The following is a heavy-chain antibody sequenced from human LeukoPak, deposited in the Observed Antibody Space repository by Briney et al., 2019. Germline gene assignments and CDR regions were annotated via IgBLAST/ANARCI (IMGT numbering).Heavy chain of an antibody. V-gene: IGHV3-21*01. Sequence: GGSLRLSCAASGFTFSSYSMNWVRQAPGNGLEWVSSISSSSSYIYYADSVKGRFTISRDNAKNSLYLQMNSLRAEDTAVYYCARVATAKYYYDSSGLYPGYWGQGTLVTVSS. J-gene: IGHJ4*02. CDR1: GFTFSSYS. D-gene: IGHD3-22*01. CDR3: ARVATAKYYYDSSGLYPGY. CDR2: ISSSSSYI.